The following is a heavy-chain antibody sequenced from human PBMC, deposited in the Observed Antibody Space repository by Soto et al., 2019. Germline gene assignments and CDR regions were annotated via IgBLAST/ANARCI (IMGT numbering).Heavy chain of an antibody. J-gene: IGHJ5*02. Sequence: GASVKVSCKASSETFASYDITWVRQAPGQGLEWMGWISTYNGNTKYAQNVQGRVSMTTDTSTSTAYMELRSLKSDDTAVYYCARVTRGSGDWFDPWGQGTLVTVSS. V-gene: IGHV1-18*01. CDR1: SETFASYD. CDR3: ARVTRGSGDWFDP. D-gene: IGHD6-19*01. CDR2: ISTYNGNT.